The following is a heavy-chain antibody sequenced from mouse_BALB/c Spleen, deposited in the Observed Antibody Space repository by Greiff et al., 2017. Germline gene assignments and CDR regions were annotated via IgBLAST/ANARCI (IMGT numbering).Heavy chain of an antibody. CDR1: GFTFTDYY. CDR3: ARDSYAMDY. J-gene: IGHJ4*01. Sequence: EVMLVESGGGLVQPGGSLRLSCATSGFTFTDYYMSWVRQPPGKALEWLGFIRNKPNGYTTEYSASVKGRFTISRDNSQSILYLQMNTLRAEDSATYYCARDSYAMDYWGQGTSVTVSS. CDR2: IRNKPNGYTT. V-gene: IGHV7-3*02.